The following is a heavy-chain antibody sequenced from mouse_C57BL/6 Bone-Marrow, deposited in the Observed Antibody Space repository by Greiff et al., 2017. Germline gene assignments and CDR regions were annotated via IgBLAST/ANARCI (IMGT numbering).Heavy chain of an antibody. J-gene: IGHJ2*01. D-gene: IGHD1-2*01. CDR1: GYSITSGYY. CDR2: ISYDGSN. V-gene: IGHV3-6*01. Sequence: EVKLLESGPGLVKPSQSLSLTCSVTGYSITSGYYWNWIRQFPGNKLEWMGYISYDGSNNYNPSLKNRISITRDTSKKQFFLKLNSVTTEDTATYYCARAHYCLPDYWGPGTTLTVSS. CDR3: ARAHYCLPDY.